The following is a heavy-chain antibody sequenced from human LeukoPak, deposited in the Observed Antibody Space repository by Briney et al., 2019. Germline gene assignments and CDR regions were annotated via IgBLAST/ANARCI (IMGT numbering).Heavy chain of an antibody. CDR2: IYYSGST. V-gene: IGHV4-39*07. J-gene: IGHJ6*02. Sequence: SETLSLTCTVSGGSISSSSYYWGWIRQAPGKGLEWIGSIYYSGSTYYNPSLKSRVTISVDTSKNQFSLKVTSVTAADTAVYYCARLTDSLPHKWNDEGAGYYYGMDVWGQGTTVTVSS. CDR3: ARLTDSLPHKWNDEGAGYYYGMDV. CDR1: GGSISSSSYY. D-gene: IGHD1-20*01.